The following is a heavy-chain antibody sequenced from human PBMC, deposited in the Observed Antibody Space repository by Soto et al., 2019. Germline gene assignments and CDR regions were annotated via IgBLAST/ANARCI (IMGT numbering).Heavy chain of an antibody. D-gene: IGHD6-19*01. CDR2: IYYSGST. CDR3: ARRPLIAVAGNFDY. Sequence: PSETLSLTCTVSGGSISSGDYYWSWIRQPPGKGLEWIGYIYYSGSTYYNPSLKSRVIISVDTSKNQFSLKLSSVTAADTAVYYCARRPLIAVAGNFDYWGQGTLVTVSS. V-gene: IGHV4-30-4*01. CDR1: GGSISSGDYY. J-gene: IGHJ4*02.